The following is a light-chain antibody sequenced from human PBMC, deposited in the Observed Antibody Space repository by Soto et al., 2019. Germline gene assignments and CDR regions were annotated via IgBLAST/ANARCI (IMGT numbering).Light chain of an antibody. J-gene: IGLJ3*02. CDR2: LNSDGSH. Sequence: QLVLTQSPSASASLGASVKLTCTLISGHSSYAIAWHQQQPEKGPRYLMKLNSDGSHSKGDGIPDRFSCSSSGAERYLTISSLQSEDEADYYCQTWGTGPWVFGGGTKLTVL. V-gene: IGLV4-69*01. CDR1: SGHSSYA. CDR3: QTWGTGPWV.